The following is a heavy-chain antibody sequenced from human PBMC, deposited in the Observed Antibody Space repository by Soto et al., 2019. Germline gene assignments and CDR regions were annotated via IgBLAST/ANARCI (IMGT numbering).Heavy chain of an antibody. J-gene: IGHJ6*02. D-gene: IGHD4-17*01. Sequence: SETLSLTCAVSGGSISSSNWWSWARQPPGKGLEWIGEIYHSGSTNYNPSLKSRVTISVDKSKNQFSLKLSAVTAADTAVYYCARDHRDDYGDYDYYYGMDVWGQGTTVTVSS. CDR2: IYHSGST. CDR3: ARDHRDDYGDYDYYYGMDV. V-gene: IGHV4-4*02. CDR1: GGSISSSNW.